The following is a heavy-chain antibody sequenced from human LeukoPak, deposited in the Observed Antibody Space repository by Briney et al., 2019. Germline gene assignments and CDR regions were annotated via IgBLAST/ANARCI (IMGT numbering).Heavy chain of an antibody. CDR1: GGSISSGDYY. D-gene: IGHD2-15*01. CDR3: ARDGLGGYFDL. V-gene: IGHV4-30-4*01. J-gene: IGHJ2*01. CDR2: IYYSGST. Sequence: TSETLSLTCTVSGGSISSGDYYWSWIRQPPGTGLEWIGYIYYSGSTYYNPSLKSRVTISVDTSKNQFSLKLSSVTAADTAVYYCARDGLGGYFDLWGRGTLVTVSS.